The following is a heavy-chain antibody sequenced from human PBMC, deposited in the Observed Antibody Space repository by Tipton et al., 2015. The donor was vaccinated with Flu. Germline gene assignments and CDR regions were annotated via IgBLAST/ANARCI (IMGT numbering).Heavy chain of an antibody. V-gene: IGHV5-51*01. J-gene: IGHJ3*02. CDR2: INPGDSET. Sequence: VQLVQSGAEVKKPGDSLKISCKIFGYTFSNYYIAWVRQMPGKGLEWMGTINPGDSETRYSPSFQGHFTISFDKSFYTAHLQWSSLKASDTAMYYCGRLLTYYSYSSGDDALDIWGQGTMVTVSS. CDR3: GRLLTYYSYSSGDDALDI. D-gene: IGHD3-22*01. CDR1: GYTFSNYY.